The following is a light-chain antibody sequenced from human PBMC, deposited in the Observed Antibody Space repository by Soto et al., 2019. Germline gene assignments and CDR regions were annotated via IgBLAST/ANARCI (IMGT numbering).Light chain of an antibody. CDR2: GAS. CDR3: KQYGSAPRFT. J-gene: IGKJ3*01. Sequence: EIVLTQSPGTLSLSPGERATLSCRASQSVSSSYLAWYQQKPGQAPRLLIYGASSRATGIPDRFSGSGSGTDFTLTISGLEGEGFAVYCWKQYGSAPRFTFGPGTKVDSK. V-gene: IGKV3-20*01. CDR1: QSVSSSY.